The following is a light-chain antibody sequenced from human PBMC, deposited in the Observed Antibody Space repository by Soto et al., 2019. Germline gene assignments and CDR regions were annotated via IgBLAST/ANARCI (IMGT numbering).Light chain of an antibody. CDR1: SSDVGSYNL. Sequence: QSVLTQPASVSGSPGQSITISCTGTSSDVGSYNLVSWYQQHPGKAPKLMIYEVSKRPSGVSNRFSGSKSGNTASLTISGLYSEDEADYYCCSYAGTYVFGTGTKVTVL. J-gene: IGLJ1*01. CDR2: EVS. V-gene: IGLV2-23*02. CDR3: CSYAGTYV.